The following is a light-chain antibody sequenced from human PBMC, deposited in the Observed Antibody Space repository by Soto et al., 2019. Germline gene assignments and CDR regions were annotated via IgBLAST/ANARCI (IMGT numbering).Light chain of an antibody. V-gene: IGKV3-20*01. Sequence: PGERATLSCRASQSVSSTSLAWYQLKPGQTPRLLIYGASTRATGIPDRFSGSGSGADFTLTISRLEPEDFAVYYCQQSGSSPLTFGGGTKVDIK. CDR2: GAS. CDR3: QQSGSSPLT. CDR1: QSVSSTS. J-gene: IGKJ4*01.